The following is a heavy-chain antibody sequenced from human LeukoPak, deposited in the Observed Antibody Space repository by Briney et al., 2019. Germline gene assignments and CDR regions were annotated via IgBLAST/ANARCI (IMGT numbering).Heavy chain of an antibody. CDR3: ARDHNWGFDF. J-gene: IGHJ4*02. D-gene: IGHD7-27*01. V-gene: IGHV3-48*02. CDR1: GFIFSPYA. CDR2: ISSTYDI. Sequence: GGSLRLSCAASGFIFSPYAMNWVRQAPGRGLEWVSYISSTYDIYYSDSVRDRFTISRDNAKNSVYLQMNSLRDEDTAVYYCARDHNWGFDFWGQGTLVAVSS.